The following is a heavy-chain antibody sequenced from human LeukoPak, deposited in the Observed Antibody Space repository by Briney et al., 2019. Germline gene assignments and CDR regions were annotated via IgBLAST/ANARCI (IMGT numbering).Heavy chain of an antibody. D-gene: IGHD5-18*01. J-gene: IGHJ4*02. CDR1: GYSFTNYW. CDR2: IYPGDSDT. CDR3: ARHLDTYMAAPNFDY. V-gene: IGHV5-51*01. Sequence: GESLKISCKGSGYSFTNYWITWVRQMPGKGLEWMGIIYPGDSDTRYSPSFQGQVTISADKSTNTAYLQWSSLKASDTAIYYCARHLDTYMAAPNFDYWGQGTLVTVSS.